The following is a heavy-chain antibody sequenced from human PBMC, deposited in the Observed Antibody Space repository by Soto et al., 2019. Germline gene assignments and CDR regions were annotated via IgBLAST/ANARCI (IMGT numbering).Heavy chain of an antibody. CDR3: VRDTMRASAAASLDY. CDR1: GFTFSSYW. V-gene: IGHV3-48*04. D-gene: IGHD2-2*01. Sequence: GGSLRLSCAASGFTFSSYWMHWVRQAPGRGLEWISYISVSGNIIKYAESVKGRFTISRDNAEDSLHLHMSNLRVDDTALYFCVRDTMRASAAASLDYWGQGTQVTVSS. CDR2: ISVSGNII. J-gene: IGHJ4*02.